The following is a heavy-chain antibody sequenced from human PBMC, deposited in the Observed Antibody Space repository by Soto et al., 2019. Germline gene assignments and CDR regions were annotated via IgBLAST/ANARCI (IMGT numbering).Heavy chain of an antibody. CDR2: ISYDGSNK. J-gene: IGHJ6*04. CDR3: ARLLFGVVTTYRGANTVSAV. D-gene: IGHD2-21*02. CDR1: GFTLISYG. V-gene: IGHV3-30*03. Sequence: GSLSLSWAASGFTLISYGMRRVSQAPGKGLGWVAVISYDGSNKYYADSAKGRFTISRNNTKNPLYLKMNGQRAEDTVFYYCARLLFGVVTTYRGANTVSAVWGKGPSVPVSP.